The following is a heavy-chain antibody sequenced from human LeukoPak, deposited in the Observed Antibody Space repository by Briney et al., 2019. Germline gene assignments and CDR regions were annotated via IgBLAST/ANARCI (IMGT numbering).Heavy chain of an antibody. D-gene: IGHD1-14*01. CDR1: GYSFTSYW. V-gene: IGHV5-51*01. CDR3: ARQTKPYYYYYGMDV. J-gene: IGHJ6*04. Sequence: GESLKISCKCSGYSFTSYWIGWVRQMPGKGLEWMGIIYPGDSDTRYRPSFQGQVTNSADKSISTAYLQWSSLKASDTAMYYCARQTKPYYYYYGMDVWGKGTTVTVSS. CDR2: IYPGDSDT.